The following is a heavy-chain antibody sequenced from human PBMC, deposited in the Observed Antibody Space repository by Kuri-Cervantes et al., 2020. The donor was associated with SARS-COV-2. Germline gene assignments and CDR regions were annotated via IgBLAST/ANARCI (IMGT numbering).Heavy chain of an antibody. Sequence: LSLTCAASGFTFSSYWMHWVRHAPGKGRVWVSRINSDGSSTSYADSEKGRFTISRDNAKNTLYLQMRSLRDEDAAIYYCAKGRAGVHDFWGQGTLVTVSS. D-gene: IGHD2-21*01. J-gene: IGHJ4*02. CDR2: INSDGSST. CDR1: GFTFSSYW. V-gene: IGHV3-74*01. CDR3: AKGRAGVHDF.